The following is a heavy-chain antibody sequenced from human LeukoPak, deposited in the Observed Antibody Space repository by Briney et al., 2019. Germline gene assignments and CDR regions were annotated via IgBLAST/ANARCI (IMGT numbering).Heavy chain of an antibody. CDR1: GFTFSSYA. V-gene: IGHV3-64*01. Sequence: PGGSLRLSCAASGFTFSSYAMHWVRQAPGKGLEYVSAISSNGGSTYYANSVKGRFTISRDNSKNTLYLQMGSLRAEDMAVYYCARGGPSDFDYWGQGTLVTVSS. J-gene: IGHJ4*02. D-gene: IGHD5-12*01. CDR2: ISSNGGST. CDR3: ARGGPSDFDY.